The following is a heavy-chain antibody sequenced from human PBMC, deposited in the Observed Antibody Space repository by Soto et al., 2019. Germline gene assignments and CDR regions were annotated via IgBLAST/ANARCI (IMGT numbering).Heavy chain of an antibody. V-gene: IGHV3-23*01. J-gene: IGHJ6*02. CDR1: GFTFSSYA. D-gene: IGHD3-10*01. CDR2: ISGSGGST. Sequence: LRLSCAASGFTFSSYAMSWVRQAPGKGLEWVSAISGSGGSTYYADSVKGRFTISRDNSKNTLYLQMNSLRAEDTAVYYCAKDGPPMVRELGCMDVWGQGTTVTVSS. CDR3: AKDGPPMVRELGCMDV.